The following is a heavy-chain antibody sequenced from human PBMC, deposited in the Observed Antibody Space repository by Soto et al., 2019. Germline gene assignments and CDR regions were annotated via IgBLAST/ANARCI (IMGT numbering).Heavy chain of an antibody. V-gene: IGHV4-59*01. CDR2: IYYSGST. Sequence: PSETLSLTCAVSGGSIRNYDGSWIRQPPGKGLEWIGYIYYSGSTDYNPSLKSRVTISVDTSKNQFSLKLSSVTAADTAVYYCARGGNFDYIWGSYRFDYWGQGALVTVSS. J-gene: IGHJ4*02. D-gene: IGHD3-16*02. CDR3: ARGGNFDYIWGSYRFDY. CDR1: GGSIRNYD.